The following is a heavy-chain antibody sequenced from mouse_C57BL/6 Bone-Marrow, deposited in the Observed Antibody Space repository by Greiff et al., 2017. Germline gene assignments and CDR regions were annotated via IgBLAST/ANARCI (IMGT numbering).Heavy chain of an antibody. V-gene: IGHV1-61*01. CDR2: IYPSDSET. J-gene: IGHJ2*01. CDR1: GYTFTSYW. CDR3: ARGSSGYGDY. Sequence: QVHVKQPGAELVRPGSSVKLSCKASGYTFTSYWMDWVKQRPGQGLEWIGNIYPSDSETHYNQKFKDKATLTVDKSSSTAYMQLSSLTSEDSAVYYCARGSSGYGDYWGQGTTLTVSS. D-gene: IGHD3-2*02.